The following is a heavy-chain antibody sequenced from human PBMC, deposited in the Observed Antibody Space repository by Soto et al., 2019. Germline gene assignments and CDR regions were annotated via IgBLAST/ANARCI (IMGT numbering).Heavy chain of an antibody. Sequence: GESLKISCHGSGYTFFSFWIVGVRQLPGKGLEWVGRIDPGDSSATYSPTFQGHVTISADRSTRSAYLQWRSLRASDTAIYFCARRYCSRADCYSDSWGQGSLVTVSS. CDR3: ARRYCSRADCYSDS. D-gene: IGHD2-2*01. V-gene: IGHV5-10-1*01. CDR1: GYTFFSFW. J-gene: IGHJ4*02. CDR2: IDPGDSSA.